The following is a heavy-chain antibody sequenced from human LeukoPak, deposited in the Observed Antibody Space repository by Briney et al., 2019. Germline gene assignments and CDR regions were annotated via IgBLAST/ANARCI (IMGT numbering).Heavy chain of an antibody. D-gene: IGHD3-10*01. Sequence: SETLSLTCTVSGGSISSYYWSWIRQPAGKGLEWIGRIYTSGSTNYNPSLKSRVTMSVDTSKNQFSLKLSSVTAADTAVYYCARDTSMVRGVMPDYWGQGTLVTVSS. J-gene: IGHJ4*02. CDR3: ARDTSMVRGVMPDY. CDR1: GGSISSYY. CDR2: IYTSGST. V-gene: IGHV4-4*07.